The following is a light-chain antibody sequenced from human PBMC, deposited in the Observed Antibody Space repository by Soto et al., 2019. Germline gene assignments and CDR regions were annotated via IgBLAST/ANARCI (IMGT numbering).Light chain of an antibody. CDR1: SSDVGVYNY. V-gene: IGLV2-14*01. CDR3: SSYTSTTTVL. J-gene: IGLJ2*01. Sequence: QSALTQPASVSGSPGQSITISCTGTSSDVGVYNYVSWYQHHPGKAPKLMIYEVSNRPSGVSDRFSGSKSGNTASLTISGVQAEDEADYYCSSYTSTTTVLFGGGTQLTVL. CDR2: EVS.